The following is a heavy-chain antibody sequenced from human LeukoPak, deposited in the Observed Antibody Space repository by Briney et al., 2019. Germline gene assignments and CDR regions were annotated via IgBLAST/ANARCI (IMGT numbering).Heavy chain of an antibody. D-gene: IGHD3-22*01. Sequence: GGSLRLSCAASGFTFSSYAMHWVRQAPGKGLEWVAVISYDGSNKYYADSVKGRFTISRDNSKNTLYLQMNSLRAEDTAVYYCARSDSSGYTDYWGQGTLVTVSS. V-gene: IGHV3-30*07. CDR1: GFTFSSYA. CDR2: ISYDGSNK. CDR3: ARSDSSGYTDY. J-gene: IGHJ4*02.